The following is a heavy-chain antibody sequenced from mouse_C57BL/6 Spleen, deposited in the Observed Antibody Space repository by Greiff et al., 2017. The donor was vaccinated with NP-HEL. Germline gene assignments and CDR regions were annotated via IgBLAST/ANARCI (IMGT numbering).Heavy chain of an antibody. CDR1: GYTFTSYW. J-gene: IGHJ4*01. Sequence: QVQLKQSGAELVKPGASVKMSCKASGYTFTSYWITWVKQRPGQGLEWIGDIYPGSGSTNYNEKFKSKATLTVDTSSSTAYMQLSSLTSEDSAVYYCARMDSNYRHYAMDYWGQGTSVTVSS. CDR2: IYPGSGST. CDR3: ARMDSNYRHYAMDY. V-gene: IGHV1-55*01. D-gene: IGHD2-5*01.